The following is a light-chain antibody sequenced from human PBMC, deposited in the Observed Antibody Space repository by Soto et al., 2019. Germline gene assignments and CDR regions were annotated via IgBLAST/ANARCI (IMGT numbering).Light chain of an antibody. J-gene: IGKJ2*01. CDR3: QQYNNWPPHT. V-gene: IGKV3-15*01. CDR1: QSVNTN. CDR2: GAS. Sequence: EIVMTQSPATLSVSPGESATHSCRASQSVNTNLAWYQQKPGRAPRLLIHGASTRATGIPARFSGSGSGTEFTLNISSLQSEDFAGYYCQQYNNWPPHTFGQGTKLEIK.